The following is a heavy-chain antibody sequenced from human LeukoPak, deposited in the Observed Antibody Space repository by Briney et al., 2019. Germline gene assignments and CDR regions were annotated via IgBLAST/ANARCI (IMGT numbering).Heavy chain of an antibody. V-gene: IGHV4-38-2*02. CDR2: IYHSGST. J-gene: IGHJ4*02. Sequence: SESLSLTCTVSGYSISSGYYWGWIRQPPGKGLEWIGSIYHSGSTYYNPSLKSRVTISVDTSKNRFSLKLSSVTAADTAVYYCARDGMPYFYFDYWGQGTLVTVSS. CDR3: ARDGMPYFYFDY. D-gene: IGHD2-8*01. CDR1: GYSISSGYY.